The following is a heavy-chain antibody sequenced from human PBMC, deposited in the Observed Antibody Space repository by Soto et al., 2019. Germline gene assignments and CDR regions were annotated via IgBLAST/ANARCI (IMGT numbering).Heavy chain of an antibody. CDR3: ARVVVVIPPGYYYAMDV. Sequence: GGSLRLSCAASGFTFSSYSMNWVRQAPGKGLEWVSSISSSSSYIYYSDSVKGRFTISRDNGKNSLFLQMNSLRDEDTAVYYCARVVVVIPPGYYYAMDVWGQGTTVTVSS. D-gene: IGHD3-22*01. CDR1: GFTFSSYS. V-gene: IGHV3-21*01. CDR2: ISSSSSYI. J-gene: IGHJ6*02.